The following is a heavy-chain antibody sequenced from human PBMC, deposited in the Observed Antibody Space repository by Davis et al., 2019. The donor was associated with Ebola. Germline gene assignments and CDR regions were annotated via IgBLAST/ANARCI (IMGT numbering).Heavy chain of an antibody. CDR2: IYYSAST. CDR3: VRHGFGDSFDH. V-gene: IGHV4-59*08. D-gene: IGHD4-17*01. J-gene: IGHJ4*02. Sequence: SETLSLTCTVSGGSISSYYWTWIRQAPGKGLEWIGYIYYSASTNYNPSLKSRVTISVDTSKNQFSLKLTSVTAADTAVYYCVRHGFGDSFDHWGQGTLVTVSS. CDR1: GGSISSYY.